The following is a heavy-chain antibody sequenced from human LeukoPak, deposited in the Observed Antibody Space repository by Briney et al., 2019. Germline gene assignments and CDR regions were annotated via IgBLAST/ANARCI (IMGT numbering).Heavy chain of an antibody. CDR2: IYYSGSA. CDR3: ARTPDTSGSFDY. D-gene: IGHD3-22*01. CDR1: GGSISGYY. Sequence: SETLSLTCTVSGGSISGYYRNWIRQPPGEGLEWIGYIYYSGSAHYNPSLKSRVTISVDTFKSQFSLNLNSVTASDTAVYYCARTPDTSGSFDYWGQGNLVTVSS. J-gene: IGHJ4*02. V-gene: IGHV4-59*01.